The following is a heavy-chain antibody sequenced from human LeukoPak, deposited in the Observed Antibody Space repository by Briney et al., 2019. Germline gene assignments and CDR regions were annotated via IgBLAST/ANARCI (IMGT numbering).Heavy chain of an antibody. Sequence: ASVKLSCKASGYTFTGYYMHWVRQAPGQGLEWMGMISPNSGNTNFAQKFQGRVTMTRDTAISTAYMELRSLRSDDTAVYYCARDGHYDSGFDYWGQGTLVTVSS. D-gene: IGHD3-22*01. CDR2: ISPNSGNT. CDR3: ARDGHYDSGFDY. J-gene: IGHJ4*02. V-gene: IGHV1-2*02. CDR1: GYTFTGYY.